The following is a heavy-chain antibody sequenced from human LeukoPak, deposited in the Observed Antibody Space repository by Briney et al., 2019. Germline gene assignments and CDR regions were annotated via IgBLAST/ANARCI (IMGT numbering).Heavy chain of an antibody. CDR3: ARDDYNSISCYHNWFDP. Sequence: GGSLRLSCAASGFTFSSYWMSWVRQAPGKGLEWVANIKQDGSEKYYVDSVKGRFTISRDNAKNSLYLQMNSLRAEDTAVYYCARDDYNSISCYHNWFDPWGQGTLVTVSS. CDR1: GFTFSSYW. CDR2: IKQDGSEK. J-gene: IGHJ5*02. D-gene: IGHD2-2*01. V-gene: IGHV3-7*01.